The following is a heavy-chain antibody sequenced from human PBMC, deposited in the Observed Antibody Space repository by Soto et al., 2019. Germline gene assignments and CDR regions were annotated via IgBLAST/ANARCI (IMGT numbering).Heavy chain of an antibody. CDR1: GFTFSSKS. CDR2: ISGSGGST. V-gene: IGHV3-23*01. D-gene: IGHD6-13*01. Sequence: EVQLLESGGGLVEAGGFLRLSCAASGFTFSSKSMSWVRQPPGKGLEWVSGISGSGGSTYYADSVKGRFTISRDNSKNTVFLQLNSLTVEDTAVYFCARDESSSMYYFAYWGHGTLVTVSS. J-gene: IGHJ4*01. CDR3: ARDESSSMYYFAY.